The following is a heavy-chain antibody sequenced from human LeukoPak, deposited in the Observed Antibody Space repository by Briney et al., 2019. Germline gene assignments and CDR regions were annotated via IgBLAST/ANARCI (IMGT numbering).Heavy chain of an antibody. CDR3: AKEKGFTAMDFFDY. D-gene: IGHD5-18*01. V-gene: IGHV3-74*01. Sequence: GGSLRLSCAVSGFTFKLYWMHWVRQAPGKGPVWVSRIRSDTTYADSVKGRFTISRDDAKNMLFLQMNSLRAEDTAVYYCAKEKGFTAMDFFDYWGQGTLVTVSS. J-gene: IGHJ4*02. CDR1: GFTFKLYW. CDR2: IRSDT.